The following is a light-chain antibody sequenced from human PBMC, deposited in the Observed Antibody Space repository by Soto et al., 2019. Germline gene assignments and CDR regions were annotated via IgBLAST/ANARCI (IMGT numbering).Light chain of an antibody. J-gene: IGKJ5*01. CDR3: QQSSNWPPIT. Sequence: EIVLTQAPATLSLSPGERATLSCRASQSVSSYLAWYQQKPGQAPRLIIYDAYNRATGIPARFSGSGSGTDFTLTISSLEPEDFAVYYCQQSSNWPPITFGQGTRLEIK. V-gene: IGKV3-11*01. CDR2: DAY. CDR1: QSVSSY.